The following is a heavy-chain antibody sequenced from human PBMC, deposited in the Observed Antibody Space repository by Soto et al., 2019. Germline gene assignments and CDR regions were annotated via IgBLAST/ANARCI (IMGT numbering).Heavy chain of an antibody. Sequence: QLQLQESGPGLVKPSETLSLSCTVSGGSITSSFYWGWIRQPPGKGLEWIGSIYGTGNTYNNPSLKGRVTISADTSKNQFSLNLISVTAADTAVYYCRSSSRYSTDVWGQGAKVTVSS. J-gene: IGHJ6*02. D-gene: IGHD6-13*01. CDR1: GGSITSSFY. V-gene: IGHV4-39*01. CDR3: RSSSRYSTDV. CDR2: IYGTGNT.